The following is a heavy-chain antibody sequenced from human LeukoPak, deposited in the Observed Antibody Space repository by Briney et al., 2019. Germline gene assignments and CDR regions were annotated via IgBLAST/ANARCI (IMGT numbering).Heavy chain of an antibody. CDR2: ISSSSSYI. J-gene: IGHJ3*02. CDR3: ARDTLPIRFGELLHDAFDI. Sequence: GGSLRLSCAASGFTFSSYSMNWVRQAPGKGLEWVSSISSSSSYIYYADSVKGRFTISRDNAKNSLYLQMNSLRAEDTAVYYCARDTLPIRFGELLHDAFDIWGQGTMVTVSS. CDR1: GFTFSSYS. V-gene: IGHV3-21*01. D-gene: IGHD3-10*01.